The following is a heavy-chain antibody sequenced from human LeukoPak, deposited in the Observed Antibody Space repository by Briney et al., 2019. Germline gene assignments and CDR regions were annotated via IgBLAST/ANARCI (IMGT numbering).Heavy chain of an antibody. CDR3: ARGRRPRLGVVPAASIPSYYYYGMDV. V-gene: IGHV4-34*01. CDR1: GGSFSGYY. D-gene: IGHD2-2*01. CDR2: INHSGST. Sequence: SETLSLTCAVYGGSFSGYYWSWIRQPPGKGLEWIGEINHSGSTNYSPSLKSRVTISVDTSKNQFSLKLSSVTAADTAVYYCARGRRPRLGVVPAASIPSYYYYGMDVWGKGTTVTVSS. J-gene: IGHJ6*04.